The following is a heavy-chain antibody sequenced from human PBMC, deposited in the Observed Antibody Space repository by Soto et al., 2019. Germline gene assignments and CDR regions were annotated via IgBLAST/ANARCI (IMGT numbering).Heavy chain of an antibody. J-gene: IGHJ4*02. V-gene: IGHV1-2*02. D-gene: IGHD1-20*01. CDR3: ARDLYNWNDVEFDY. Sequence: ASVKVSCKTSGYTFTGYYMHWVRQAPGQGLEWMGWINPNSGGTNYAQKFQGRVTMTRDTSISTAYMELRRLRSDDTAVYYCARDLYNWNDVEFDYWGQGTLVTVSS. CDR2: INPNSGGT. CDR1: GYTFTGYY.